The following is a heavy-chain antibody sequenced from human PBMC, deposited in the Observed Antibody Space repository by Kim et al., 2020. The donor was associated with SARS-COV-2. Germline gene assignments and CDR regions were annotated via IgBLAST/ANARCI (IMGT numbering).Heavy chain of an antibody. Sequence: SETLSLTCAVYGGSFSGYYWSWIRQPPGKGLEWIGEINNSGSTNYNPSLKSRVTISVDTSKNKSPLKLSSGTAADTAVYYCARAGGRPNTAFVIWGQGT. CDR2: INNSGST. J-gene: IGHJ3*02. V-gene: IGHV4-34*01. CDR1: GGSFSGYY. CDR3: ARAGGRPNTAFVI.